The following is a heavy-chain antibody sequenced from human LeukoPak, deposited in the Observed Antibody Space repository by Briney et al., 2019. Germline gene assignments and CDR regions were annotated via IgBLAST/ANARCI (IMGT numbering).Heavy chain of an antibody. D-gene: IGHD2-2*03. V-gene: IGHV3-48*04. J-gene: IGHJ4*02. Sequence: TGKSLRLSCAASGFVFSDFGMLWVRQAPVKGLEWVSYISSSGSTTYYADSVKGRFTISRDNAKNSLYLQMNSLRAEDTAVYYCARDGYYNGYWGQGTLVTVSS. CDR2: ISSSGSTT. CDR3: ARDGYYNGY. CDR1: GFVFSDFG.